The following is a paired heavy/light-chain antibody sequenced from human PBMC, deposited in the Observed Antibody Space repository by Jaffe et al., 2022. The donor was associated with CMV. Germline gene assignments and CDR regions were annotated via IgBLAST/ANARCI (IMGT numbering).Heavy chain of an antibody. V-gene: IGHV3-21*01. CDR1: GFTFSGYS. CDR3: ARDTKYSGSYHPNDWYLDL. J-gene: IGHJ2*01. Sequence: EVQLVESGGGLVKPGGSLRLSCAASGFTFSGYSMNWVRQAPGKGLEWVSSITGDSDYIYYADSVKGRFSISRDNAENSLFLQMNSLRAEDTAIYYCARDTKYSGSYHPNDWYLDLWGRGNLVTVSS. D-gene: IGHD1-26*01. CDR2: ITGDSDYI.
Light chain of an antibody. Sequence: SYELTQPLTVSVALGQTARITCGAKNVGSKNVHWYQQKPGQAPVLVIYGHNNRPSGIPERFSASNSGNTAALTISRAQAGDEADYYCLVWDSSTQMVFGGGTTLTVL. J-gene: IGLJ2*01. CDR2: GHN. V-gene: IGLV3-9*01. CDR1: NVGSKN. CDR3: LVWDSSTQMV.